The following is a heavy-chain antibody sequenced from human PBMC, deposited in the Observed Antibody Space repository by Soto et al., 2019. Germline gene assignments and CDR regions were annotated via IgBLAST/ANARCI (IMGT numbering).Heavy chain of an antibody. D-gene: IGHD3-10*01. CDR3: AAERGEYYYYGMDV. J-gene: IGHJ6*02. V-gene: IGHV1-69*13. CDR1: GGTFSSYA. Sequence: SVKVSCKASGGTFSSYAISWVRQAPGQGLEWMGGIIPIFGTANYAQKFQGRVTITADESTSTAYMELSSLRSEDTAVYYCAAERGEYYYYGMDVWGQGTTVTVSS. CDR2: IIPIFGTA.